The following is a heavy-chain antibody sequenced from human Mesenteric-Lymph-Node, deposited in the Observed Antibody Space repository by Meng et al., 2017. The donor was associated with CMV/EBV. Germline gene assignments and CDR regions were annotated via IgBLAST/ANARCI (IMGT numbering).Heavy chain of an antibody. J-gene: IGHJ4*02. CDR1: GFTFSNYA. Sequence: GESLKISCAASGFTFSNYAMSWVRQAPGKGLEWVSVFNSGGTSTYYRDSVKGRFTISRDNSKNTLYLQMNSLRAEDTAIYYCAKGAGIAAAGMWGYFDKWGQGTLVTVSS. D-gene: IGHD6-13*01. CDR3: AKGAGIAAAGMWGYFDK. V-gene: IGHV3-23*03. CDR2: FNSGGTST.